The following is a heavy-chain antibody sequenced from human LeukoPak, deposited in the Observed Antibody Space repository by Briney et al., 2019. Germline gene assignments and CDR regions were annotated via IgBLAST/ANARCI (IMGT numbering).Heavy chain of an antibody. CDR1: GFTFSSYA. CDR2: ISYDGSNK. Sequence: PGGSLRLSCAASGFTFSSYAMHWVRQAPGKGLEWVAVISYDGSNKYYADSVKGRFTTSRDNSKNTLYLQMNSLRAEDTAVYYCATRGYSYDDFDYWGQGTLVTVSS. V-gene: IGHV3-30-3*01. CDR3: ATRGYSYDDFDY. D-gene: IGHD5-18*01. J-gene: IGHJ4*02.